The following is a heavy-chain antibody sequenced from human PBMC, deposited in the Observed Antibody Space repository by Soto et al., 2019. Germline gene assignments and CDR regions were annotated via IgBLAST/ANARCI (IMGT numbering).Heavy chain of an antibody. Sequence: WESLRLSCAASGVTFSRCAMSWVRQAPGKGLEWVSAISGSGGSTYYADSVKGRFTISRDNSKNTLYLQMNSLRAEDTAVYCCANLGPYDSSGYSPYWGQGTLVTVYS. J-gene: IGHJ4*02. CDR1: GVTFSRCA. D-gene: IGHD3-22*01. CDR3: ANLGPYDSSGYSPY. V-gene: IGHV3-23*01. CDR2: ISGSGGST.